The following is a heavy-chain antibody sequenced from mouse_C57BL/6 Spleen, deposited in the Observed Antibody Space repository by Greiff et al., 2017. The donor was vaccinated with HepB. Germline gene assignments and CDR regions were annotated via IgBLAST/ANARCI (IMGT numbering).Heavy chain of an antibody. CDR1: GYTFTSYW. Sequence: QVQLQQPGAELVKPGASVKLSCKASGYTFTSYWMHWVKQRPGQGLEWIGMIHPNSGSTNYNEKFKSKATLTVEKSSSTSYMQLSSLTSEDSAVYYCARSGTTVVALDYWGQGTTLTVSS. V-gene: IGHV1-64*01. CDR3: ARSGTTVVALDY. D-gene: IGHD1-1*01. CDR2: IHPNSGST. J-gene: IGHJ2*01.